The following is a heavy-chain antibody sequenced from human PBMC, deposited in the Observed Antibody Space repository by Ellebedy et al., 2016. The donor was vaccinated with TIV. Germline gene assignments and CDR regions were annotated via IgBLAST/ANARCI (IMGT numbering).Heavy chain of an antibody. J-gene: IGHJ5*02. CDR1: GFTFSDYS. CDR2: ISRTGTTI. Sequence: PGGSLRLSCAASGFTFSDYSMNWVRQAPGKGLGWVSYISRTGTTIYYADSVKGRFTISRDNAKNSLYLQMRSLRDADTAVYYCAREDLTAGWFDPWGQGTLVTVSS. D-gene: IGHD2-21*02. V-gene: IGHV3-48*02. CDR3: AREDLTAGWFDP.